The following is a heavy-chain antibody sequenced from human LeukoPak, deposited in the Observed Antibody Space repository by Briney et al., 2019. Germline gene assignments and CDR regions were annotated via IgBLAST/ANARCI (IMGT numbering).Heavy chain of an antibody. CDR1: GYTFTSYD. J-gene: IGHJ1*01. D-gene: IGHD1-1*01. CDR3: ANVQPELKYFQH. CDR2: INPNSGGT. V-gene: IGHV1-2*02. Sequence: GASVKVSCKASGYTFTSYDINWVRQAPGQGLEWMGWINPNSGGTNYAEKFQGRVTMTRDTSISTAYMALSRLRSDDTAVYSCANVQPELKYFQHWGQGTLVTVSS.